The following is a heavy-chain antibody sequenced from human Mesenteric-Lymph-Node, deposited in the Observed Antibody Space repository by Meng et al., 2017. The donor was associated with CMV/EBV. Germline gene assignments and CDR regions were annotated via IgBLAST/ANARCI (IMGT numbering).Heavy chain of an antibody. V-gene: IGHV1-2*02. Sequence: ASVKVSCKASGYTFTGYYMHWVRQAPGQGLEWMGWINPNSGGTNYAQKFQGRVTMTRDTSISTAYMELSRLRSDDTAEYYCAPSHSSSWYLEYWGQGTLVTVSS. CDR1: GYTFTGYY. D-gene: IGHD6-13*01. J-gene: IGHJ4*02. CDR2: INPNSGGT. CDR3: APSHSSSWYLEY.